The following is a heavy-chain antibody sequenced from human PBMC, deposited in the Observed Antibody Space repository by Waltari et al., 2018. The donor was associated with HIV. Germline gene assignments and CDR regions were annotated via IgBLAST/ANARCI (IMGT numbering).Heavy chain of an antibody. CDR3: ARDRVVVTPNYGMDV. J-gene: IGHJ6*02. D-gene: IGHD2-21*02. CDR1: GFTFSTYS. V-gene: IGHV3-48*01. CDR2: ISGSRFTI. Sequence: EVQLVESGGGLVQPGGSLRLSCAASGFTFSTYSMNWVRQAPGKGLEWVSHISGSRFTIYYADSVKGRFTISRDNAKNSLYLQMNSLRAEDTAVYYCARDRVVVTPNYGMDVWGQGTTVTVSS.